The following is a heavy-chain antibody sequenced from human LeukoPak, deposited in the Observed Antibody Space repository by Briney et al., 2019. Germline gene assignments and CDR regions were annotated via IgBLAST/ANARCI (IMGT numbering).Heavy chain of an antibody. V-gene: IGHV3-74*01. Sequence: AGGSLRLSCAASGLTFSSHWMFWVRQGPGKGLVWVAQIDRDGKPTGYADSVKGRFNISRDNAKNTLYLQMNSLRAEDTAVYYCATETSAWSTFDIWGQGTMVTVSA. D-gene: IGHD3-3*01. CDR2: IDRDGKPT. CDR1: GLTFSSHW. CDR3: ATETSAWSTFDI. J-gene: IGHJ3*02.